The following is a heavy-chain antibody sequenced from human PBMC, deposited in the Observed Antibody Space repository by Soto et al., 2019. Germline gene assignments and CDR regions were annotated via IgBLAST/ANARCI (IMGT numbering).Heavy chain of an antibody. J-gene: IGHJ6*02. Sequence: SETLSLTCTVSGGSISSYYWSWIRQPPGKGLEWIGYIYYSGSTNYNPSLKSRVTISVDTSKNQFSLKLSSVTAADTAVYYCARDLVAGTHFYYYGMDVWGQGTTVTVSS. D-gene: IGHD6-19*01. CDR3: ARDLVAGTHFYYYGMDV. V-gene: IGHV4-59*01. CDR1: GGSISSYY. CDR2: IYYSGST.